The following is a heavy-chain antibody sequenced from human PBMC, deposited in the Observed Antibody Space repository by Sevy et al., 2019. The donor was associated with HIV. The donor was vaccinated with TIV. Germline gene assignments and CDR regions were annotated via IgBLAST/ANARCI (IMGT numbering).Heavy chain of an antibody. CDR3: ARNRAHDY. Sequence: SVKVSCKASEYTFTTYDINWVRQAPGQGLEWMGWMNPNTGNTGYAQKFQGRGTMTRDTSTSTAYMELSSLTSEDTAMYYCARNRAHDYWGQGTLVTVSS. J-gene: IGHJ4*02. CDR1: EYTFTTYD. V-gene: IGHV1-8*01. CDR2: MNPNTGNT.